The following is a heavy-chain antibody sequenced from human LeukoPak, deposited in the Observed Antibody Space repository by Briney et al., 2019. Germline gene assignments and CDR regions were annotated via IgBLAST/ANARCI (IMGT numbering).Heavy chain of an antibody. D-gene: IGHD1-14*01. CDR3: ARGGAGRAEPRPRRRYFQH. CDR1: GGSISSGSYY. CDR2: INHSGST. V-gene: IGHV4-39*07. J-gene: IGHJ1*01. Sequence: SETLSLTCTVPGGSISSGSYYWSWIRQPPGKGLEWIGEINHSGSTNYNPSLKSRVTISVDTSKNQFSLKLSSVTAADTAVYYCARGGAGRAEPRPRRRYFQHWGQGTLVTVSS.